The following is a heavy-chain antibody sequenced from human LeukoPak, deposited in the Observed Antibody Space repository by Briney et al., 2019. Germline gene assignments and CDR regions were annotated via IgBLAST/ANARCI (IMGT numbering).Heavy chain of an antibody. CDR3: ARDLRSGWYSRGFDY. CDR2: FYYSGNT. V-gene: IGHV4-39*02. CDR1: GDSISSSSHY. D-gene: IGHD6-19*01. J-gene: IGHJ4*02. Sequence: SETLSLTCTVSGDSISSSSHYWGWIRQPPGKGLEWIGTFYYSGNTYYNVSLKSRVSISVDTTKNHFSLKLSSVTAADTAVYYCARDLRSGWYSRGFDYWGQGTLVTVSS.